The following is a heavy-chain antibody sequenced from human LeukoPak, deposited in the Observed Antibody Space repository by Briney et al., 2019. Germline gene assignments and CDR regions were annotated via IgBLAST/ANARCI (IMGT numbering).Heavy chain of an antibody. CDR1: GGSISSYY. D-gene: IGHD2-2*03. J-gene: IGHJ5*02. Sequence: SETLSLTCTVSGGSISSYYWSWIRQPPGKGLEWIGYIYYSGSTNYNPSLKSRITISVDTSKNQFSLKLSSVTAADTAVYYCARAPSNSGYNWFDPWGQGTLVTVSS. V-gene: IGHV4-59*01. CDR3: ARAPSNSGYNWFDP. CDR2: IYYSGST.